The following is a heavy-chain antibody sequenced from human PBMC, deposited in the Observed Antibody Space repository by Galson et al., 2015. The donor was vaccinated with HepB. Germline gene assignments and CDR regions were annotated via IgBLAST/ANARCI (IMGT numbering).Heavy chain of an antibody. D-gene: IGHD3-16*02. CDR3: TRGYYDYIWGSYRYPHFDY. V-gene: IGHV3-49*03. CDR1: GFTFGDHA. Sequence: SLRLSCAASGFTFGDHAMSWFRQAPGKGLEWVGFIRSKAYGGTTEYAASVKGRFTISRDDSKSIAYLQMNSLKTEDTAVYYCTRGYYDYIWGSYRYPHFDYWGQGTLVTVSS. J-gene: IGHJ4*02. CDR2: IRSKAYGGTT.